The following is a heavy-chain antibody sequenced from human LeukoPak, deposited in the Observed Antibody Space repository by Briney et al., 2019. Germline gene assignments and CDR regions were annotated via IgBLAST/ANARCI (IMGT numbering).Heavy chain of an antibody. Sequence: SLGLSCAASGFTFGDYAMHWVGQTPGKGLERVSGISWNGGTKGYADSVKGRFNISRDNSKKFLFLQMNSLGTEDTAFYFCAKATGDWYFDLWGRGTLVTVSS. CDR3: AKATGDWYFDL. J-gene: IGHJ2*01. D-gene: IGHD7-27*01. CDR2: ISWNGGTK. V-gene: IGHV3-9*01. CDR1: GFTFGDYA.